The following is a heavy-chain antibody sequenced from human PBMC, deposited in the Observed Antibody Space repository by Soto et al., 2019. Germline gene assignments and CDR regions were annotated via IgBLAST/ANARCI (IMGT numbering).Heavy chain of an antibody. CDR3: AKDDYTPIRTTAHDSGGLDH. CDR1: GFTFRFYD. V-gene: IGHV3-30*18. CDR2: ISRDGNNK. Sequence: QVQLVESGGGVVQPGRSLRLSCATSGFTFRFYDMHWVRQAPGKGLEWVAIISRDGNNKDYGDSVKGRFTISRDNSKNTLYLQMNSLRGEDTAVYYCAKDDYTPIRTTAHDSGGLDHWGRGTLVTVSS. D-gene: IGHD4-4*01. J-gene: IGHJ4*02.